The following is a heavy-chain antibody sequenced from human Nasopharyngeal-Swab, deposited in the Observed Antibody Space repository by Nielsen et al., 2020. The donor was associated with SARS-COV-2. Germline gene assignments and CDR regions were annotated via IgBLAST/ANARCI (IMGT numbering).Heavy chain of an antibody. Sequence: GESLNISCAASGSTSSSYSMNWVRQAPGKGLAWVSSVSTSGTYIYYADSVKGRFTISRDNAKNSLYLHMNSLRAEDTAVYYCARETRGVNYYYYGLDVWSQGTTVTVSS. D-gene: IGHD2-21*01. CDR3: ARETRGVNYYYYGLDV. V-gene: IGHV3-21*01. CDR1: GSTSSSYS. J-gene: IGHJ6*02. CDR2: VSTSGTYI.